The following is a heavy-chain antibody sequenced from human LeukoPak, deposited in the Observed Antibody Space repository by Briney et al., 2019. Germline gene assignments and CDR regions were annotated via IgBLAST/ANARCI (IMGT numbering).Heavy chain of an antibody. J-gene: IGHJ5*02. V-gene: IGHV4-38-2*02. CDR3: AREIIGGYCSSTSCRMGGGIWWLRTTIVVVIAIFYNWFDP. D-gene: IGHD2-2*01. CDR1: GYSISSGYY. Sequence: SETLSLTCSVSGYSISSGYYWGWIRQPPGKGLEWIGSIYQSGSTYYNPSLKSRVTISVDTSKNQFSLKLSSMTAADTAVYYCAREIIGGYCSSTSCRMGGGIWWLRTTIVVVIAIFYNWFDPWGQGTLVTVSS. CDR2: IYQSGST.